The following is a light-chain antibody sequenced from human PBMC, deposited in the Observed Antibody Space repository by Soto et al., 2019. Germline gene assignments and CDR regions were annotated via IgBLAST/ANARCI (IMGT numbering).Light chain of an antibody. Sequence: QSALTQPASVSGSPGQSITISCTGTSSDVGSYNLVSWYQQHPGKAPKLMIYEGSKRPSGVSNRFSGSKSGNTASLTISGLQAEDEADYYCCSYADNREVFGGGTKVTVL. J-gene: IGLJ3*02. CDR1: SSDVGSYNL. CDR3: CSYADNREV. V-gene: IGLV2-23*01. CDR2: EGS.